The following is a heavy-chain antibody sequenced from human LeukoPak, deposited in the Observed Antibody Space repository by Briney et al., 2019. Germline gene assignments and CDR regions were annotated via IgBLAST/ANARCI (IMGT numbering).Heavy chain of an antibody. J-gene: IGHJ6*02. CDR3: ARESTMVRGVFSMDV. CDR2: ISAYNGNT. CDR1: GYTFTSYG. Sequence: ASVKVSCKASGYTFTSYGISWVRQAPGQGLEWMGLISAYNGNTNYAQKLQGRVTMTTDTSTSTAYMELRSLRSDDTAVYYCARESTMVRGVFSMDVWGQGTTVTVSS. D-gene: IGHD3-10*01. V-gene: IGHV1-18*01.